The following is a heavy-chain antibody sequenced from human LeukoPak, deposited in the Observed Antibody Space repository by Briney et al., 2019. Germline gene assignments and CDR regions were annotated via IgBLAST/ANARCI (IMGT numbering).Heavy chain of an antibody. CDR3: AKINNIAAAGTFDY. J-gene: IGHJ4*02. CDR2: ISGSGAGT. CDR1: GFTFSNYA. V-gene: IGHV3-23*01. Sequence: GGSLRLSRAASGFTFSNYAMSWVRQAPGKGLEWVSAISGSGAGTYYADSVKGRFTISRDNSKNTLYLQMNSLRAEDTAIYYCAKINNIAAAGTFDYWGQGTLVTVSS. D-gene: IGHD6-13*01.